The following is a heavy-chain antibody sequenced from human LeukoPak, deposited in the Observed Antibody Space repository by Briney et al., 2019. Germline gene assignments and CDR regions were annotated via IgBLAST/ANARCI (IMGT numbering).Heavy chain of an antibody. D-gene: IGHD4-17*01. V-gene: IGHV4-59*01. J-gene: IGHJ6*02. CDR1: GGSISSYY. CDR3: AREAWVSGDSKYRYYGIDV. Sequence: SETLSLTCTVSGGSISSYYWSWIRQPPGKGLEWIGYIDYGGSTNYTPSLKSRVTISVDTSKNQFSLKLSSVTAADTALYYCAREAWVSGDSKYRYYGIDVWGQGTTVTVSS. CDR2: IDYGGST.